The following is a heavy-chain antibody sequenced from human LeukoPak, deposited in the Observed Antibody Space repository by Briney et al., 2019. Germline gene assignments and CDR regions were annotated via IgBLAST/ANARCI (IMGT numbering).Heavy chain of an antibody. CDR2: IYSSGST. J-gene: IGHJ5*02. V-gene: IGHV4-4*07. CDR1: DGSFISHF. D-gene: IGHD3-22*01. CDR3: ARGTYYYDTSDYPHWFDP. Sequence: SETPSPTPTVSDGSFISHFWNWIPQPARKGVQWIGRIYSSGSTNYNPSLKSRVTMSVDTSKNQFSLRLSSVTAADTAVYYCARGTYYYDTSDYPHWFDPWGQGTLVTVSS.